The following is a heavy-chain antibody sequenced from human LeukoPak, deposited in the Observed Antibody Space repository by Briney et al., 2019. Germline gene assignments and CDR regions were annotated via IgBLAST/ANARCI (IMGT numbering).Heavy chain of an antibody. D-gene: IGHD1-26*01. J-gene: IGHJ6*02. CDR1: GGSISSSSYC. CDR3: ARGRPLGGATYYYYYGMDV. CDR2: IYYSGST. V-gene: IGHV4-39*07. Sequence: PSETLSLTCTVSGGSISSSSYCWGWIRQPPGKGLEWIGSIYYSGSTNYNPSLKSRVTISVDTSKNQFSLKLTSVAAADTAVYYCARGRPLGGATYYYYYGMDVWGQGTTVTVSS.